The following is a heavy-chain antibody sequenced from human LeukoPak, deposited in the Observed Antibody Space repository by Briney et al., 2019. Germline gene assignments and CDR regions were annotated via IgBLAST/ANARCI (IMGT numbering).Heavy chain of an antibody. CDR2: INHSGST. V-gene: IGHV4-34*01. CDR3: ASWDAFDI. J-gene: IGHJ3*02. Sequence: ASETLSLTCAVYCGSFSGYYWSWIRQPPGKGLEWIGEINHSGSTNYNPSLKSRVTISVDTSKNQFSLKLSSVTAADTAVYYCASWDAFDIWGQGTMVTVSS. CDR1: CGSFSGYY.